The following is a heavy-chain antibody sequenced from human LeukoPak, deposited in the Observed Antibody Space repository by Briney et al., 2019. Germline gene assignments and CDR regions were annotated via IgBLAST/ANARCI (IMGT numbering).Heavy chain of an antibody. D-gene: IGHD4-11*01. CDR2: INPNSGGT. V-gene: IGHV1-2*02. CDR3: ARVPWSSVTILDY. Sequence: ASVKVSCKASGYTFTGYYMHWVRQAPGQGLEWMGWINPNSGGTNYAQKFQGRVTMTRDTSISTAYMELSRLRSDDTAVYYCARVPWSSVTILDYWGQGTLVTVSS. J-gene: IGHJ4*02. CDR1: GYTFTGYY.